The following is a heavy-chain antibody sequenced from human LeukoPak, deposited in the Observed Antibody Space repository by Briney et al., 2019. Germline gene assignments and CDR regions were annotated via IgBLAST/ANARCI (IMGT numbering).Heavy chain of an antibody. J-gene: IGHJ4*02. Sequence: APVKVSCKASGYTFTTYYIHWVRQAPGQGLKWMGMINPSGGSTSYSQKFQGRVTMTSDTSTSTVYMELSSLRSEDTAVYYCAREYDEAAGYFDYWGQGTLVTVSS. CDR2: INPSGGST. V-gene: IGHV1-46*01. CDR3: AREYDEAAGYFDY. CDR1: GYTFTTYY. D-gene: IGHD6-13*01.